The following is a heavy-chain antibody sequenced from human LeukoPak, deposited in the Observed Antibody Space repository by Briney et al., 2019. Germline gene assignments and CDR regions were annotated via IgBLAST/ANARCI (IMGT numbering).Heavy chain of an antibody. D-gene: IGHD3-3*01. CDR1: GFTFSSYA. CDR2: ISGSGGST. CDR3: ARVAGYYDFWSGYGPNLPPDY. V-gene: IGHV3-23*01. Sequence: PGGSLRLSCAASGFTFSSYAMSWVRQAPGKGLEWVSAISGSGGSTYYADSVKGRFTISRDNSKNTLYLQMNSLRAEDTAVYYCARVAGYYDFWSGYGPNLPPDYWGQGTLVTVSS. J-gene: IGHJ4*02.